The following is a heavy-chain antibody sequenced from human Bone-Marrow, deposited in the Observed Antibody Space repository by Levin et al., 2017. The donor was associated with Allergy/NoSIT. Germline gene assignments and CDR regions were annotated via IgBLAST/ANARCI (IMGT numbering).Heavy chain of an antibody. V-gene: IGHV4-39*01. CDR1: GGSISSSSYS. CDR3: ARRTYARFGDREFDDYFDA. Sequence: SETLSLTCTVSGGSISSSSYSWGWIRQPPGKGLEWIASIYYSGIADKNPSLRSRVTIAVDTSKNQFSLKLRSVTVADTAVYYCARRTYARFGDREFDDYFDAWGQGTLVSVS. D-gene: IGHD3-10*01. CDR2: IYYSGIA. J-gene: IGHJ4*02.